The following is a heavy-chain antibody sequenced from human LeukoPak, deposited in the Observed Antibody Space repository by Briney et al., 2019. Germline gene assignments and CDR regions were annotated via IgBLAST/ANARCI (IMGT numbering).Heavy chain of an antibody. J-gene: IGHJ4*02. V-gene: IGHV4-59*01. D-gene: IGHD3-10*01. CDR3: ARVGTYGSGSYLSWLDY. CDR2: IYYSGST. Sequence: PSETRSLTCTVSGGSISRYYWSWIRQPQGKGLEWIGYIYYSGSTNYNPSLKSRVTISVDTSKNQFSLKLSSVTAADTAVYYCARVGTYGSGSYLSWLDYWGQGTLVTVSS. CDR1: GGSISRYY.